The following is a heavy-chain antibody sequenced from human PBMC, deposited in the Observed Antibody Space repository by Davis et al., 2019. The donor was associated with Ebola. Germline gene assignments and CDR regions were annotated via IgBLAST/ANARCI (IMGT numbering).Heavy chain of an antibody. Sequence: SVKVSCKASGGTFSSYAISWVRQAPGQGLEWMGRIIPILGIANYAQKLQGRVTMTTDTSTSTAYMELRSLRSDDTAVYYCARVAPYSGYVGYWGQGTLVTVSS. J-gene: IGHJ4*02. CDR3: ARVAPYSGYVGY. D-gene: IGHD5-12*01. CDR1: GGTFSSYA. V-gene: IGHV1-69*04. CDR2: IIPILGIA.